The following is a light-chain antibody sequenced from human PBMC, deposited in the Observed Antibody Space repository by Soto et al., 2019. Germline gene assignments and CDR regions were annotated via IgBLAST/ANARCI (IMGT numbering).Light chain of an antibody. Sequence: QSALTQPASVSGSPGQSITIPCTGTSSDIGGYNYVSWYQHHPGKAPKLMIYDVSNRPSGVSYRFSGSKSGNTASLTISGLQAEDDADYYCSSYRSSGTNVFGTGTKLTVL. CDR1: SSDIGGYNY. CDR2: DVS. V-gene: IGLV2-14*03. CDR3: SSYRSSGTNV. J-gene: IGLJ1*01.